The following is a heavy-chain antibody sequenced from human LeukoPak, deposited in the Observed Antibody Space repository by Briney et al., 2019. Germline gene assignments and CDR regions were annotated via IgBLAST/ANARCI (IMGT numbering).Heavy chain of an antibody. Sequence: GASVKASCKASGYTFTSYDINWVRQATGQGLEWMGWMNPNSGNTGHAQKFQGRVTMTRNTSISTAYMELSSLRSEDTAVYYCAREVAVAGTRTFDIWGQGTMVTVSS. CDR3: AREVAVAGTRTFDI. CDR2: MNPNSGNT. J-gene: IGHJ3*02. D-gene: IGHD6-19*01. CDR1: GYTFTSYD. V-gene: IGHV1-8*01.